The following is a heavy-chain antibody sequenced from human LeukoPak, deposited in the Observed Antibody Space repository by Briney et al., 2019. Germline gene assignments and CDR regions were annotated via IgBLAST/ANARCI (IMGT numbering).Heavy chain of an antibody. CDR3: ATCIAAAGNAIYNWFDP. Sequence: PSETLSLTCAVYGGSFSGYYWNWIRQPPGKGLEWIGEINHSGSTNYNPSLKSRVTISVDTSKNQFSLKLSSVTAADTAVYYCATCIAAAGNAIYNWFDPWGQGTLVTVSS. CDR1: GGSFSGYY. CDR2: INHSGST. J-gene: IGHJ5*02. V-gene: IGHV4-34*01. D-gene: IGHD6-13*01.